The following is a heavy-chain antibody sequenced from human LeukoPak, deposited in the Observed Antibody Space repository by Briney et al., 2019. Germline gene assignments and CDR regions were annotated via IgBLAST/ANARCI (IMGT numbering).Heavy chain of an antibody. V-gene: IGHV4-30-4*01. CDR2: IYSTGST. D-gene: IGHD2-15*01. CDR3: ARARLPCFDY. J-gene: IGHJ4*02. CDR1: SGSISSGDYY. Sequence: PSETLSLTCTVSSGSISSGDYYWTWIRPPPGKGLEWIGYIYSTGSTYYNPSLRSRVTMSIDTSKNQFSLKLTSMGAADAAVYYCARARLPCFDYWGQGTLVTVSS.